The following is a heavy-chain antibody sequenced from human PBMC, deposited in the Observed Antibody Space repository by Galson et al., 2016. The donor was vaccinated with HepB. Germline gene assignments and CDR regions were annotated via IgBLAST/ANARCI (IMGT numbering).Heavy chain of an antibody. J-gene: IGHJ1*01. D-gene: IGHD6-19*01. Sequence: SLRLSCAASGFTFSRFWMNWVRQAPGKGLEWVASIKEDGSKTFHVDSVKGRFTMSRDNVEESVSLQMNSLRAEDTAVYYCAKYGDEAGWNFHHWGQGTLVTVSS. V-gene: IGHV3-7*03. CDR1: GFTFSRFW. CDR2: IKEDGSKT. CDR3: AKYGDEAGWNFHH.